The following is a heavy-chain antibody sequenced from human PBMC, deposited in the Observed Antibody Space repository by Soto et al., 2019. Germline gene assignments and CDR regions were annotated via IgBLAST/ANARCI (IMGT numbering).Heavy chain of an antibody. D-gene: IGHD5-12*01. CDR3: ARELGHAYSGYDSPYYYGMDV. CDR2: INPNSGGT. Sequence: ASVKVSCKASGSTFTGYYMHWVRQAPGQGLEWMGWINPNSGGTNYAQKFQGRVTMTRDTSISTAYMELSRLRSDDTAVYYCARELGHAYSGYDSPYYYGMDVWGQGTTVTVSS. J-gene: IGHJ6*02. V-gene: IGHV1-2*02. CDR1: GSTFTGYY.